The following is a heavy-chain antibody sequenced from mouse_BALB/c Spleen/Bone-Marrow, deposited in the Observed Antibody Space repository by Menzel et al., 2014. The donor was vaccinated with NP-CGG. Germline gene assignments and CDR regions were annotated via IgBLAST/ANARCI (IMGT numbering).Heavy chain of an antibody. CDR3: TRSGNYYFAY. Sequence: VKLMESGAELVKPGASVRLSCKASGYTFTNYYMYWVKQRPGQGLEWIGEINPSNGGTNFNEKFKSKATLTVDKSSNTTYMQLSSLTSEDSAVYYCTRSGNYYFAYWGQGTLVTVSA. CDR1: GYTFTNYY. CDR2: INPSNGGT. V-gene: IGHV1S81*02. D-gene: IGHD2-1*01. J-gene: IGHJ3*01.